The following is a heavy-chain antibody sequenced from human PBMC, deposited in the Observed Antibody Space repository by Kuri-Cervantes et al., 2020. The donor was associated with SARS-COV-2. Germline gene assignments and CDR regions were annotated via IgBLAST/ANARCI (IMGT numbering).Heavy chain of an antibody. V-gene: IGHV3-7*04. CDR3: ATGAANSYMDV. J-gene: IGHJ6*03. Sequence: GGSLRLSCAASAFTFSTYWMTWVRQAPGKGLECVANINQDGSENYYVDSVKGRFTISRDNAKNSLYLQMNSLRAEDTAVYYCATGAANSYMDVWGRGTTVTVSS. CDR2: INQDGSEN. CDR1: AFTFSTYW.